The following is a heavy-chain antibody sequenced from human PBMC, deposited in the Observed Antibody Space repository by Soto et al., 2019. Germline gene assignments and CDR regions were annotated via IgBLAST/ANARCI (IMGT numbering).Heavy chain of an antibody. Sequence: ASVKVSCKASGYSFTAYPIHWVRQGPGQGLEWMGWINPTGGGATPAQKFRGRVTMTSDTSIRTAYMELSGLKSDDTAVYYCATPTPLRGAMITNINFDYWGQGTLVTVSS. D-gene: IGHD3-10*01. V-gene: IGHV1-2*02. CDR2: INPTGGGA. J-gene: IGHJ4*02. CDR1: GYSFTAYP. CDR3: ATPTPLRGAMITNINFDY.